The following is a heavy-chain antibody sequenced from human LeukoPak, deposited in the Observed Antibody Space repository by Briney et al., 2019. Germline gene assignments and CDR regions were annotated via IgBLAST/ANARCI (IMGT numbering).Heavy chain of an antibody. CDR3: ARGVTGDY. J-gene: IGHJ4*02. CDR2: ISYDGSNK. D-gene: IGHD7-27*01. V-gene: IGHV3-30-3*01. Sequence: GRSLRLSCAASGFTFSSYAMHWVRQAPGKGLEWVAVISYDGSNKYYADSVKGRFTISRDNSKNTLYLQMNSLRAEDTAVYYCARGVTGDYWGQGTLVTVSS. CDR1: GFTFSSYA.